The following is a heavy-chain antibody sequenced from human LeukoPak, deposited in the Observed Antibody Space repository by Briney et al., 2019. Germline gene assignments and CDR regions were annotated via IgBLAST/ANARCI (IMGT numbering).Heavy chain of an antibody. CDR3: ARYGDYDLRYFDY. CDR2: IYYSGST. Sequence: SETLSLTCTVSGGSISSYYWSWIRQPPGKGLEWIGYIYYSGSTNYNPSLKSRVTISVDTSKNQFSLKLSSVTAADTAVYYCARYGDYDLRYFDYWGQGTLVTVSS. CDR1: GGSISSYY. V-gene: IGHV4-59*01. J-gene: IGHJ4*02. D-gene: IGHD4-17*01.